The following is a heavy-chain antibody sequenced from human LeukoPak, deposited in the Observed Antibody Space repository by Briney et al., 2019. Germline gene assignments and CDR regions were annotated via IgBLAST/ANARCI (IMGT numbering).Heavy chain of an antibody. D-gene: IGHD3-22*01. CDR3: AKDRPIVVLITTDFDY. V-gene: IGHV3-30*02. CDR1: GFTFSSYG. J-gene: IGHJ4*02. Sequence: SGGSLRLTCAASGFTFSSYGMHWVRQAPGKGLEWVAFIRYDGSNKYYADSVKGRFTISRDNSKNTLYLQMNSLRDEDTAVYYCAKDRPIVVLITTDFDYWGQGTLVTVSS. CDR2: IRYDGSNK.